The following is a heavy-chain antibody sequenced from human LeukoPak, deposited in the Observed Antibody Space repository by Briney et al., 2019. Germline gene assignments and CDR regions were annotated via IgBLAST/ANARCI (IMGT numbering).Heavy chain of an antibody. V-gene: IGHV3-21*01. J-gene: IGHJ4*02. CDR2: ISSSSSYI. D-gene: IGHD2-2*02. CDR1: GFTFSSYS. Sequence: GGSLRLSCAASGFTFSSYSMNWVRQAPGKGLEWVSSISSSSSYIYHADSVKGRFTISRDNAKNSLYLQMNSLRAEDTAVYYCARDVLWDIVVVPAAIPDYWGQGTLVTVSS. CDR3: ARDVLWDIVVVPAAIPDY.